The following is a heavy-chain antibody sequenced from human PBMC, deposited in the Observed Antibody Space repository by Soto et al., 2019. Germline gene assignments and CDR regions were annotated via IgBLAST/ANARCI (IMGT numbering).Heavy chain of an antibody. D-gene: IGHD3-3*01. CDR3: ARSWSGSTSGRVYG. V-gene: IGHV3-9*01. Sequence: EVQLVESGGGLVQPGRSLRLSCVGSGFTFEDYVMHWVRQVPGKGLEWVSHISWDGYSIGYAGSVRGRFTISRDNAKNSLFLQMNNLRPEDTALYYCARSWSGSTSGRVYGWGQGTTVTVSS. CDR2: ISWDGYSI. CDR1: GFTFEDYV. J-gene: IGHJ6*02.